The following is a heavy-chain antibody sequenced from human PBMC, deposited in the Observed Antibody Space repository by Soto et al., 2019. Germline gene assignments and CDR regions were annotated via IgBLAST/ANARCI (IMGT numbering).Heavy chain of an antibody. J-gene: IGHJ6*03. CDR1: GYTFTSYD. Sequence: ASVKVSCKGSGYTFTSYDINWVRQATGQRLEWMGWMNPNSGNTGYAQKFQGRVTMTRNTSISTAYMELSSLRSEDTAVYYCARALRYDFWSGYYSAQYYYMDVWGKGTTVTVSS. CDR2: MNPNSGNT. V-gene: IGHV1-8*01. CDR3: ARALRYDFWSGYYSAQYYYMDV. D-gene: IGHD3-3*01.